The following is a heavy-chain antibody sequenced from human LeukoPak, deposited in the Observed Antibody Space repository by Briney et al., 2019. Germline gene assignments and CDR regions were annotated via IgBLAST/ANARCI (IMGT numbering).Heavy chain of an antibody. D-gene: IGHD6-13*01. Sequence: GGSLRLSCASSGFTFSNYWMSWVRQAPGKGLEWVANIKGDGSEKDYVDSVKGRFTISRDNAKNSLYLQMNSLRAEDTAIYYCARDWGAAGLWDYWGQGTLVTVSS. CDR3: ARDWGAAGLWDY. V-gene: IGHV3-7*05. CDR1: GFTFSNYW. CDR2: IKGDGSEK. J-gene: IGHJ4*02.